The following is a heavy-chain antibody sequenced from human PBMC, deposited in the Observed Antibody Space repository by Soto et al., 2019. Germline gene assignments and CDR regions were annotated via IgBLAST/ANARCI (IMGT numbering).Heavy chain of an antibody. V-gene: IGHV5-51*01. CDR3: ARPPAQDGGSYPFAGMDV. D-gene: IGHD1-26*01. CDR2: IYPSDSDI. J-gene: IGHJ6*02. CDR1: GYSFSTFW. Sequence: PGESLKISCKGSGYSFSTFWIGWVRQMSGKGLEWMGIIYPSDSDIRYSPSFQGQVTISADTSISTAYLHWSGLKASDTAIYYCARPPAQDGGSYPFAGMDVWGQGTTVTVSS.